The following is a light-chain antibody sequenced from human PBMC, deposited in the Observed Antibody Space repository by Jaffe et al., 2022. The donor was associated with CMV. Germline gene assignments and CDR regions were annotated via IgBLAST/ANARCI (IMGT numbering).Light chain of an antibody. CDR1: SSDVGAYKF. Sequence: QSALTQPPSASGSPGQSVTISCTGTSSDVGAYKFVSWYQQHPGKAPQLIIFEVSNRPSGVPDRFSGSKSGNTASLTISGLQAEDEADYYCSSYAGGNTYVFATGTRVTVL. V-gene: IGLV2-8*01. J-gene: IGLJ1*01. CDR2: EVS. CDR3: SSYAGGNTYV.